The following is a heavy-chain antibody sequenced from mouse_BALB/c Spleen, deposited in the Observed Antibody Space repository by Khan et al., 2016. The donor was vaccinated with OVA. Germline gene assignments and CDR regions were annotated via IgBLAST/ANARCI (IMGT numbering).Heavy chain of an antibody. V-gene: IGHV1S132*01. CDR3: EREEDGYHVEH. CDR1: GYIFTSYW. D-gene: IGHD2-3*01. J-gene: IGHJ2*01. CDR2: IYPGTDNS. Sequence: QVQLKESGAELVRPGASVKLSCKTSGYIFTSYWIHWVKQRSGQGLEWIARIYPGTDNSYYSEKFKDKATLTADKSSSTAYMQLSSLTSEDSDVYFWEREEDGYHVEHWGQGTTLTVAA.